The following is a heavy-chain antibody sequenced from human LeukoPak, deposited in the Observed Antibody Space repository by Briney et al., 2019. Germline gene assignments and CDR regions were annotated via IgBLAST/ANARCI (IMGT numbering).Heavy chain of an antibody. D-gene: IGHD2-2*01. Sequence: SQTLSLTCTVSGGSISSGGYYWSWIRQHPGKGLEWIGYIYYSGSTYYNPSLKSRVTISVDTSKNQFSLKLSSVTPEDTAVYYCARRLTQYDCFDPWGQGILVTVSS. CDR2: IYYSGST. CDR1: GGSISSGGYY. V-gene: IGHV4-31*03. J-gene: IGHJ5*02. CDR3: ARRLTQYDCFDP.